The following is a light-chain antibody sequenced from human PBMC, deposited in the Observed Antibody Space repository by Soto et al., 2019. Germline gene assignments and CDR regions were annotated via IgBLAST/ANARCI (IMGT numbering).Light chain of an antibody. V-gene: IGLV2-23*02. J-gene: IGLJ2*01. Sequence: QSALTQPASVSESPGQSITISCTGTSSDVGSYNLVSWYQQHPGKVPKLVIYEVSNRPSGVSARFSGSKSGNTASLTISGLHVEYEADYYCCSKSGGTSVIFGGRTKLTVL. CDR3: CSKSGGTSVI. CDR1: SSDVGSYNL. CDR2: EVS.